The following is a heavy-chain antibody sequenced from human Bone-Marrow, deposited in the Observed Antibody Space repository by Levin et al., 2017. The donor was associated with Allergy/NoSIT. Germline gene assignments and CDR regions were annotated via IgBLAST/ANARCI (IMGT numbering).Heavy chain of an antibody. CDR2: INPNSGGT. V-gene: IGHV1-2*02. CDR1: AYTFTDYD. J-gene: IGHJ4*02. CDR3: AREASSSGWYDKLDS. D-gene: IGHD6-19*01. Sequence: WASVKVSCKASAYTFTDYDIHWLRQAPGQGLEWMGWINPNSGGTSYAQKFQGRVTMTRDTSISTAYMELSRLRTDDTAVYYCAREASSSGWYDKLDSWGQGTLVTVSS.